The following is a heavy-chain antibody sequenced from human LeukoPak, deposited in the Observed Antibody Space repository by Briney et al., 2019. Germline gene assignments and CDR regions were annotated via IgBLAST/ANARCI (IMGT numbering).Heavy chain of an antibody. J-gene: IGHJ4*02. D-gene: IGHD2-15*01. V-gene: IGHV3-49*04. CDR3: TRDRYCSGGSCYSGDY. CDR1: GFTFGNYA. CDR2: IRSTPYGGTT. Sequence: PGRSLRLSCTASGFTFGNYAMTWVRQAPGKGLEWVGFIRSTPYGGTTEYAASVKGRFTISRDDSKNIAYLQMNSLKTEDTAVYYCTRDRYCSGGSCYSGDYWGQGTLVTVSS.